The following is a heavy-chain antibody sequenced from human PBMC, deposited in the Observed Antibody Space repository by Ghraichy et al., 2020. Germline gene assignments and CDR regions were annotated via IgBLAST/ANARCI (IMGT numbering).Heavy chain of an antibody. CDR1: GFTFNRHA. D-gene: IGHD3-3*01. CDR3: ATSGDFWKYGMDV. V-gene: IGHV3-23*01. CDR2: ISGSGGST. Sequence: GSLRLSCEASGFTFNRHAMNWVRQAPGTGLEWVSVISGSGGSTEYADSVKGRFTTSRDNSKNTLYLQMNSLRGEDTAVYYCATSGDFWKYGMDVWGQGTTVTVSS. J-gene: IGHJ6*02.